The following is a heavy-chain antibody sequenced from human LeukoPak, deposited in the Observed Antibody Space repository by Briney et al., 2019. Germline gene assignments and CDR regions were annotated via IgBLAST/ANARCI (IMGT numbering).Heavy chain of an antibody. CDR3: AKYGSGYFSRLEFDY. V-gene: IGHV3-23*01. Sequence: GGSLTLSCAASGFTFNSYAMRWVRQAPGKGLEGVSAISGSGGSTYYADSVKGRFTISRDNSKNTLYLQMNSLRAEDTAVYYCAKYGSGYFSRLEFDYWGQGTLVTVSS. CDR2: ISGSGGST. CDR1: GFTFNSYA. J-gene: IGHJ4*02. D-gene: IGHD3-22*01.